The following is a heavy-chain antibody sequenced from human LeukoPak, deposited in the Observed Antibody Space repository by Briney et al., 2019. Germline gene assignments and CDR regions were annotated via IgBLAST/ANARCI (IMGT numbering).Heavy chain of an antibody. V-gene: IGHV3-7*04. J-gene: IGHJ4*02. D-gene: IGHD6-19*01. CDR1: GCTFNSYW. Sequence: GGSLRLSCAASGCTFNSYWMSWVRQAPGKGLEWVATIKQVVSEKFYADSVEGRFTISRANARNTLYLQMDSLRVEDTAVYYCARASSAWHPDYWGQGTLVTVSS. CDR3: ARASSAWHPDY. CDR2: IKQVVSEK.